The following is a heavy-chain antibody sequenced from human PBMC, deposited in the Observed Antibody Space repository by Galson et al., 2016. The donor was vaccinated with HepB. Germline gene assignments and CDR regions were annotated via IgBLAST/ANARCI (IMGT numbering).Heavy chain of an antibody. CDR1: GGSISSYY. J-gene: IGHJ4*02. CDR3: ARVSQQLVFDY. Sequence: SETLSLTCSVSGGSISSYYWGWIRQPPGKGLEWIGYIYHSGSTYYNPSLKSRVTISIDTSKTKFSLKLTSVTAADTAIYYCARVSQQLVFDYWGQGTLVNVSS. D-gene: IGHD6-6*01. CDR2: IYHSGST. V-gene: IGHV4-59*01.